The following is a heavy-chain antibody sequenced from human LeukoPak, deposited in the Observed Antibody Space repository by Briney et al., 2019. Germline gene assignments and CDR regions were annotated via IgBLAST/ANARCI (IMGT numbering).Heavy chain of an antibody. V-gene: IGHV4-39*01. CDR3: ARGRRAYYFDY. Sequence: SETLSLTCTVSGGSISSSSYYWGWIRQPPGKGLEWIGSIYYSGSTYYNPSLKSRVTISVDTSKNQFSLKLSSVTAADTAVYYCARGRRAYYFDYWGQGTLVTVSS. CDR2: IYYSGST. J-gene: IGHJ4*02. CDR1: GGSISSSSYY.